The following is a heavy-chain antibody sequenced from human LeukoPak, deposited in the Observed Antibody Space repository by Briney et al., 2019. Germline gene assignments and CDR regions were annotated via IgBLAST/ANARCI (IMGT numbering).Heavy chain of an antibody. CDR1: GFTLSGSS. CDR2: IRTKANSYAT. CDR3: TTSYSGNSWYDWFGP. V-gene: IGHV3-73*01. Sequence: GGSLILSCAASGFTLSGSSIHWVRQASGKGLEWVGLIRTKANSYATAYAASVTGRFTISRDDPKDTSYLQMNSLKTEDTALYFCTTSYSGNSWYDWFGPWGQGTLVTVSS. J-gene: IGHJ5*02. D-gene: IGHD6-13*01.